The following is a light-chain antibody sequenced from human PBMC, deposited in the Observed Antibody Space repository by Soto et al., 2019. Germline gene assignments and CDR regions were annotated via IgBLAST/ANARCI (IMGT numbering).Light chain of an antibody. Sequence: DIQLTQSPSSLSASPGDTVTISCRASQNIDNYLHWYQQTPGKAPTVLLYAASVLKDGVPSRFSGSGYGTDFTLTIMTVQPEDFAIYYCQQSYSSHPMTFGQGTRLYIK. CDR1: QNIDNY. J-gene: IGKJ5*01. V-gene: IGKV1-39*01. CDR2: AAS. CDR3: QQSYSSHPMT.